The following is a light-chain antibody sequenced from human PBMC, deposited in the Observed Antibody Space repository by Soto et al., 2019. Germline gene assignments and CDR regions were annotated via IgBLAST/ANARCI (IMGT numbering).Light chain of an antibody. CDR2: DVS. V-gene: IGLV2-11*01. Sequence: QSALTQPRSVSGSPGQSVTVSCIGTSSDVGDYNSVSWYQQHPGKAPKLMIYDVSKRPSGVPDRFSGSKSGNTASLTISGLQAEDEADYYCCSYVGGYSYVFGIGTKVTVX. CDR3: CSYVGGYSYV. CDR1: SSDVGDYNS. J-gene: IGLJ1*01.